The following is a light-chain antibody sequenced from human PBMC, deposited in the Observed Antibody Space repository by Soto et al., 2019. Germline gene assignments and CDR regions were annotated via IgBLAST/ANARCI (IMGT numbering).Light chain of an antibody. Sequence: DIAWTQPPLSLPVTPGKPASTSSRSIQGLRHTNGYNFLDWYVQKPGQSPQILIYLASNRASGVPDRFSGSGSGTDFTLKINRVEAEDVGIYYCMQALQTATFGQGTRVEIK. CDR3: MQALQTAT. CDR1: QGLRHTNGYNF. CDR2: LAS. J-gene: IGKJ1*01. V-gene: IGKV2-28*01.